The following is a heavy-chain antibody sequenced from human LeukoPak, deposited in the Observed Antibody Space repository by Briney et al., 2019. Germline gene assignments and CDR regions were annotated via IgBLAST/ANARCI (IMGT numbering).Heavy chain of an antibody. Sequence: GASVKVSCKASGYTFTSYDINWVRQATGQGLEWMGWMNPNSGNTGYAQKFQGRVTMTRNTSISTAYMELSSLRSEDTAVYYCATVKNYYDSSGYYNLDYWGQGTLVTVSS. J-gene: IGHJ4*02. V-gene: IGHV1-8*01. CDR3: ATVKNYYDSSGYYNLDY. D-gene: IGHD3-22*01. CDR2: MNPNSGNT. CDR1: GYTFTSYD.